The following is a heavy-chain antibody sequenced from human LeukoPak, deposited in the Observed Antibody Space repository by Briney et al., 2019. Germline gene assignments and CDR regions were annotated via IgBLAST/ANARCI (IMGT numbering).Heavy chain of an antibody. CDR1: GYTFTGYY. CDR3: ARIGILLWFGESPSAFDI. D-gene: IGHD3-10*01. J-gene: IGHJ3*02. Sequence: ASVKVSCKASGYTFTGYYMHWVRQAPGQGLEWMGWINPNSGGTNYAQKFQGRVTMTRDTSISTAYMELSRLRSDDTAVYYCARIGILLWFGESPSAFDIWGQGTMVTVSS. CDR2: INPNSGGT. V-gene: IGHV1-2*02.